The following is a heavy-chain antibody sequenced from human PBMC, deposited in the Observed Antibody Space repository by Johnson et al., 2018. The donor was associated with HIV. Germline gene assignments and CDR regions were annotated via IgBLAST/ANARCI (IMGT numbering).Heavy chain of an antibody. D-gene: IGHD3-10*01. CDR3: ASTGSGSDDAFDI. J-gene: IGHJ3*02. CDR1: GFTFSSYG. CDR2: ISWDGGST. Sequence: QVQLVESGGGVVQPGRSLRLSCVTSGFTFSSYGMHWVRQAPGKVLEWISLISWDGGSTYYADSVKGRFTISRYKAKNTVHLQMNSLRAEDTAVYYCASTGSGSDDAFDIWGQGTLVIVSS. V-gene: IGHV3-NL1*01.